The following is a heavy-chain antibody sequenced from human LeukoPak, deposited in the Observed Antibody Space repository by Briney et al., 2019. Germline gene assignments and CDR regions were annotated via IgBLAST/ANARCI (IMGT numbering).Heavy chain of an antibody. CDR2: ICYDGSNK. CDR1: GFTLSSYG. V-gene: IGHV3-33*01. Sequence: GRSLRLSCAASGFTLSSYGTHWVRQAPGKGREWGAVICYDGSNKYYADSVKGRFTSSRENSKNTLYLQMNSRGAEDMVVYYCAREARLSPAFDIWGQGTMVTVSS. J-gene: IGHJ3*02. CDR3: AREARLSPAFDI.